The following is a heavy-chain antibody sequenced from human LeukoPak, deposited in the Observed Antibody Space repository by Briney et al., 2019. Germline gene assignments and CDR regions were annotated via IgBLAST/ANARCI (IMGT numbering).Heavy chain of an antibody. V-gene: IGHV1-18*01. CDR3: ARDDGIETRITIFGVEKHDWFDP. Sequence: ASVKVSCKASGYTFTSYGISWVRQAPGQGLEWMGWISAYNGNTNYAQKLQGGVTMTTDTSTSTAYMELRSLRSDGTAVYYFARDDGIETRITIFGVEKHDWFDPWGQGTLVTVSS. D-gene: IGHD3-3*01. J-gene: IGHJ5*02. CDR2: ISAYNGNT. CDR1: GYTFTSYG.